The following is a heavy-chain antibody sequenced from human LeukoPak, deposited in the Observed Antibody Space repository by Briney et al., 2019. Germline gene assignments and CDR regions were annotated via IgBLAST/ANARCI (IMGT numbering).Heavy chain of an antibody. Sequence: EASVKVSCKASGYTFTSYYMHWVRQAPGQGLEWMGIINPSGGATSYAQKFQGRVAMIGDTSTSTVYMQMSSLRIDGTAVYYCAGHIDLGSGSHYPYYYLMDVWGQGTTVTVSS. CDR2: INPSGGAT. CDR3: AGHIDLGSGSHYPYYYLMDV. CDR1: GYTFTSYY. J-gene: IGHJ6*02. D-gene: IGHD3-10*01. V-gene: IGHV1-46*01.